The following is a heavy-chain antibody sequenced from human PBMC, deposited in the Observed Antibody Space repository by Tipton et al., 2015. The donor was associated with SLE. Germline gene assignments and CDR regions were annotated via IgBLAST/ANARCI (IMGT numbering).Heavy chain of an antibody. CDR3: AKDQAWELPYYFDY. Sequence: SLRLSCTASGFTVSSIYMSWVRQAPGKGLEWVSVIYSGGSTYYADSVKGRFTISRDNSKNTLYLQMNSLRAEDTAVYYCAKDQAWELPYYFDYWGQGTLVTVSS. J-gene: IGHJ4*02. CDR1: GFTVSSIY. D-gene: IGHD1-26*01. CDR2: IYSGGST. V-gene: IGHV3-53*05.